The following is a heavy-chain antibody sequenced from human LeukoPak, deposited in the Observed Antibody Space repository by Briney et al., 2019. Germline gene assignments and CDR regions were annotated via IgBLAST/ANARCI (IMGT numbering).Heavy chain of an antibody. CDR3: ARDTAAALDY. J-gene: IGHJ4*02. CDR2: TKNKAESHIT. Sequence: GGSLRLSCVASGFIFGDHYMDWVRQAPGKGLEWVGRTKNKAESHITDYAASVKGRFFSSRDDSKNSLYLQMNSLQTDDTGIYYCARDTAAALDYWGQGILVTVSS. CDR1: GFIFGDHY. D-gene: IGHD6-13*01. V-gene: IGHV3-72*01.